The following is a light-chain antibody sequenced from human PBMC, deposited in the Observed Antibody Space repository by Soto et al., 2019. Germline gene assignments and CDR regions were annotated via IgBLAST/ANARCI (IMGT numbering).Light chain of an antibody. CDR3: QQSYNTPRT. CDR1: QSISSY. J-gene: IGKJ2*01. Sequence: DIQMTQSPSSLSASVGDRVTITCRASQSISSYLNWYQQRPGKAPKLLMYAASTLQSGVPSRFSGSGSGTDFTLPISSLQPEDFATYYCQQSYNTPRTFGQGTKLEIK. CDR2: AAS. V-gene: IGKV1-39*01.